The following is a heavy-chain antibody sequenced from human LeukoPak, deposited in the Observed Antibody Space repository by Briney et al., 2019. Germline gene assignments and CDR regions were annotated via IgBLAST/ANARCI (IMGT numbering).Heavy chain of an antibody. CDR3: ARDSVGATSDYYYGMDV. D-gene: IGHD1-26*01. CDR1: GDSISTNHW. V-gene: IGHV4-4*02. CDR2: VYHSGST. J-gene: IGHJ6*02. Sequence: SETLSLTCAVSGDSISTNHWWSWVRQPPGKGLEWIGEVYHSGSTNHNPSLKSRVTISVDKSKNLFSLKLTSVTAADTAVYYCARDSVGATSDYYYGMDVWGQGTTVTVSS.